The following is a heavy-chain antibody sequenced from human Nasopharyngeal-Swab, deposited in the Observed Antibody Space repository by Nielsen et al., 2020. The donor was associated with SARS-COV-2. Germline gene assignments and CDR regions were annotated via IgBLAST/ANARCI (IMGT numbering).Heavy chain of an antibody. Sequence: RQCPGKGLEWVANIKQDGSEKYYVDSVKGRFTISRDNAKNSLYLQMNSLRAEDTAVYYCARGASGYYDFWSGYYRYYYYYYMDVWGKGTTVTVSS. D-gene: IGHD3-3*01. CDR3: ARGASGYYDFWSGYYRYYYYYYMDV. V-gene: IGHV3-7*01. J-gene: IGHJ6*03. CDR2: IKQDGSEK.